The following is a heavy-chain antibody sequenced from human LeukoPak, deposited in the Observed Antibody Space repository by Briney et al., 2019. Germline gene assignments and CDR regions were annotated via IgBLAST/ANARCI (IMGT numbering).Heavy chain of an antibody. J-gene: IGHJ4*02. V-gene: IGHV4-59*01. CDR2: IYYSGST. Sequence: SETLSLTCSVSGGSISSYYWSWIRQPPGKGLEWIGHIYYSGSTNYNPSLKSRVTISIDTSKNQFSLRLSSVTAADTAVYYCARGAAGYSYGWGQGTLVTVSS. D-gene: IGHD5-18*01. CDR3: ARGAAGYSYG. CDR1: GGSISSYY.